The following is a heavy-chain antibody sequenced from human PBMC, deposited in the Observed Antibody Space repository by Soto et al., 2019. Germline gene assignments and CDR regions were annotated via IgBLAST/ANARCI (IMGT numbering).Heavy chain of an antibody. V-gene: IGHV3-7*01. CDR1: GFTFSTSW. CDR2: IKPDGSDT. CDR3: ATHNYYTFEY. D-gene: IGHD3-22*01. Sequence: EVQLVESGGGLVQPGGSLRLSCAASGFTFSTSWMTWIRQAPGKGLDWVAQIKPDGSDTLYVDSMKGRFTISRDNSKNSLFLQMDSLRAEDTALYYCATHNYYTFEYWGEGALVTVSS. J-gene: IGHJ4*02.